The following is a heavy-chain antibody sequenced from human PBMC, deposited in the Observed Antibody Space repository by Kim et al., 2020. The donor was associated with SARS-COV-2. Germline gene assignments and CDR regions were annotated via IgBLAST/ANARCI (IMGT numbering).Heavy chain of an antibody. D-gene: IGHD6-6*01. Sequence: GESLKISCKGSGYSFTSYWIGWVRQMPGKGLEWMGIIYPGDSDTRYSPSFQGQVTISADKSISTAYLQWSSLKASDTAMYYCARHRGSSPRKSYFDYWGQGTLVTVSS. CDR2: IYPGDSDT. V-gene: IGHV5-51*01. CDR1: GYSFTSYW. CDR3: ARHRGSSPRKSYFDY. J-gene: IGHJ4*02.